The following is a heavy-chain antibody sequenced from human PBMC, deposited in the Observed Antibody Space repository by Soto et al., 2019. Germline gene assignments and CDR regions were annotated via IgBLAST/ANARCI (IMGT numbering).Heavy chain of an antibody. J-gene: IGHJ4*02. CDR1: GGSISSSSYY. D-gene: IGHD1-20*01. Sequence: QLQLQESGPGLVKPSETLSLTCTVSGGSISSSSYYWGWIRQPPGKGLEWIGSIYYSGSTYYNPSLKSRVTISVDTSKNQFSLKLSSVTAADTAVYYCARQGITQRRTADYWGQGTLVTVSS. CDR3: ARQGITQRRTADY. CDR2: IYYSGST. V-gene: IGHV4-39*01.